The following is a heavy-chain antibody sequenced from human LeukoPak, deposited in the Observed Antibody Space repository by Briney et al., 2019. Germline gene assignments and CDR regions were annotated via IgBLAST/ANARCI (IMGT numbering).Heavy chain of an antibody. J-gene: IGHJ4*02. CDR1: GGXISSGGYY. D-gene: IGHD3-10*01. CDR3: ARADRMVADY. V-gene: IGHV4-31*03. Sequence: SETLSLTCTVSGGXISSGGYYWSWIRQHPGKGLEWDGYIYYSGSTYYNPSLKSRVTISVDTSKNQFSLKLSSVTAADTAVYYCARADRMVADYWGQGTLVTVSS. CDR2: IYYSGST.